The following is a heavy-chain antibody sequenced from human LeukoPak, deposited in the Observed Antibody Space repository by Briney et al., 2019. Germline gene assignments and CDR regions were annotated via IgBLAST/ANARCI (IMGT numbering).Heavy chain of an antibody. CDR3: AGRPTGYSSGYIH. Sequence: GGSLRLSCAASGFIVNSNYMNWVRRALGKGLEWVSVISGSAHKIRYADSVKGRFTISRDNSENIVYLQMNNLRVEDTAVYYCAGRPTGYSSGYIHWGQGTLVTVSS. J-gene: IGHJ4*02. CDR1: GFIVNSNY. D-gene: IGHD5-18*01. CDR2: ISGSAHKI. V-gene: IGHV3-53*01.